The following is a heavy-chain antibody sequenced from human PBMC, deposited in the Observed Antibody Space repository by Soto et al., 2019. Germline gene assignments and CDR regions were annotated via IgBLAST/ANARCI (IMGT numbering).Heavy chain of an antibody. CDR3: ARDLRFRGFYGMDV. V-gene: IGHV1-8*01. Sequence: ASVKVSFKASVYTFTSYDINWVRQATGQGLEWMGWMNPNSGNTGYAQKFQGRVTMTRNTSISTAYMELSSLRSEDTAVYYCARDLRFRGFYGMDVWGQGTTVTVSS. CDR2: MNPNSGNT. J-gene: IGHJ6*02. D-gene: IGHD3-10*01. CDR1: VYTFTSYD.